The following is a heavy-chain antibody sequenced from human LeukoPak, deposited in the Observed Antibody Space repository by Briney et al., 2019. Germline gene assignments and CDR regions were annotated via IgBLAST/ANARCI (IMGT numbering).Heavy chain of an antibody. V-gene: IGHV4-39*01. Sequence: SETLSLTCTVSGGSISSSSYYWDWIRQPPGKGLEWIGAIYYSGNTNYNPSLKSRVTISADTSKNQFSLKLSSVTAADTAVYYCARHRIPAALASAFDYWGQGTLVTVSS. CDR2: IYYSGNT. CDR3: ARHRIPAALASAFDY. J-gene: IGHJ4*02. D-gene: IGHD2-2*01. CDR1: GGSISSSSYY.